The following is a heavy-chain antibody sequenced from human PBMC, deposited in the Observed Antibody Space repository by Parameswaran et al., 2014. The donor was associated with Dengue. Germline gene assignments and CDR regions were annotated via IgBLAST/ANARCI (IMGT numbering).Heavy chain of an antibody. V-gene: IGHV5-10-1*01. CDR3: ATQVGPHYYGMDV. J-gene: IGHJ6*02. Sequence: VRQMPGKGLEWMGRIDPSDSYTNYSPSLQGHVTISADKSISTAYLQWSSLKASDTAMYYCATQVGPHYYGMDVWGQGTTVTVSS. D-gene: IGHD1-26*01. CDR2: IDPSDSYT.